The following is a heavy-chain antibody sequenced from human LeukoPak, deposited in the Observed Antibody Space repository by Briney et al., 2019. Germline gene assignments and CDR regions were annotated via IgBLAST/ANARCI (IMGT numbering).Heavy chain of an antibody. CDR3: ARGGGAYCSGGSCSPRYYYGMDV. CDR1: GFTDSSNY. CDR2: IYSGGST. D-gene: IGHD2-15*01. V-gene: IGHV3-66*02. Sequence: GGSLRLSCAASGFTDSSNYRSWVRQAPGRGLEWVSVIYSGGSTYYADSVKGRFTISRDNSKNTLYLQMNSLRAEDTAVYYCARGGGAYCSGGSCSPRYYYGMDVWGQGTTVTVSS. J-gene: IGHJ6*02.